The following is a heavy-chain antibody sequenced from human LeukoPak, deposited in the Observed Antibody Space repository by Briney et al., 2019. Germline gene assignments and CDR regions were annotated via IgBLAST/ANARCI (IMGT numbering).Heavy chain of an antibody. V-gene: IGHV4-59*01. Sequence: SETLSLTCTVSGGSISSYYWSWIRQPPGKGLEWIGYIYYSGSTNYNPSLKSRVTILVDTSKNQFSLKLSSVTAADSAVYYCARNDYYYYDSSGHTLSTFDHWGQGTLVTVSS. D-gene: IGHD3-22*01. CDR3: ARNDYYYYDSSGHTLSTFDH. CDR1: GGSISSYY. CDR2: IYYSGST. J-gene: IGHJ5*02.